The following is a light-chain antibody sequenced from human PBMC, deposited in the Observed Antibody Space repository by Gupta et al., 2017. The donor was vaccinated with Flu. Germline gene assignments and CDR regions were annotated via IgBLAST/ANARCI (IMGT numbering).Light chain of an antibody. CDR1: QSLLYSNGYNY. CDR2: LAS. CDR3: MQSLHTPPT. V-gene: IGKV2-28*01. J-gene: IGKJ1*01. Sequence: DTVMTQSPLSLPVTPGEPASISCRSSQSLLYSNGYNYLDWYVQKPGQSPQLLTYLASNRASGVPDRITGGGSGTIFTLKFSRVEAEDVGVYYCMQSLHTPPTFGQGTKVEIK.